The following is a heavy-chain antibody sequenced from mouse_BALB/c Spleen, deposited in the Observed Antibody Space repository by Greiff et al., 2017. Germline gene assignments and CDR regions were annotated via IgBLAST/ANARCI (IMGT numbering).Heavy chain of an antibody. CDR2: INPSNGGT. D-gene: IGHD2-1*01. J-gene: IGHJ4*01. CDR1: GYTFTSYY. V-gene: IGHV1S81*02. Sequence: VHLVESGAELVKPGASVKLSCKASGYTFTSYYMYWVKQRPGQGLEWIGEINPSNGGTNFNEKFKSKATLTVDKSSSTAYMQLSSLTSEDSAVYYCTRCVYYGNYVNYAMDYWGQGTSVTVSA. CDR3: TRCVYYGNYVNYAMDY.